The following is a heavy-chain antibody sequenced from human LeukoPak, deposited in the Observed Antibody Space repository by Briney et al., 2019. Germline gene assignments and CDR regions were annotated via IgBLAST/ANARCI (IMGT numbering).Heavy chain of an antibody. CDR1: GFTFSSYE. CDR2: ISSSGSTI. D-gene: IGHD2-2*01. V-gene: IGHV3-48*03. J-gene: IGHJ5*02. Sequence: SGGSLRLSCAASGFTFSSYEMNWVRQAPGKGLEWVSYISSSGSTIYYADSVKGRFTISRDNANNSLYLQMNSLRAEDTAVYYCARDLSGIVVVPAAPEGWFDPWGQGTLVTVSS. CDR3: ARDLSGIVVVPAAPEGWFDP.